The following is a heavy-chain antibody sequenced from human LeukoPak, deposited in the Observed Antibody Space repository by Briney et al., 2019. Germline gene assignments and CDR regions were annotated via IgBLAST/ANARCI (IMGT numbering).Heavy chain of an antibody. Sequence: TGGSLRLSCAASGFTFSSYAMSWVRQAPGKGLEWVSAISGSGGSTYYADSVKGRFTISRDNSKNTLYLQMNSLRAEDTAVYYCVRAGGGTGLYYYYMDVWGKGTTVTVSS. V-gene: IGHV3-23*01. D-gene: IGHD1-14*01. CDR1: GFTFSSYA. CDR2: ISGSGGST. J-gene: IGHJ6*03. CDR3: VRAGGGTGLYYYYMDV.